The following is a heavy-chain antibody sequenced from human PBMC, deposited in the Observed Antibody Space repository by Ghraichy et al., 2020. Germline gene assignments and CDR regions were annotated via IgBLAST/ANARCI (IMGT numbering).Heavy chain of an antibody. CDR1: GFTVSSDY. Sequence: GESLNISCAASGFTVSSDYMSWVRQAPGKGLEWVSVIYSGGSTYYADSVNGRFTISRDNSKNTLYLQMNSLRAEDTAVYYCARGLWYSSGWSYFDYWGQGTLVTVSA. J-gene: IGHJ4*02. CDR2: IYSGGST. V-gene: IGHV3-66*01. CDR3: ARGLWYSSGWSYFDY. D-gene: IGHD6-19*01.